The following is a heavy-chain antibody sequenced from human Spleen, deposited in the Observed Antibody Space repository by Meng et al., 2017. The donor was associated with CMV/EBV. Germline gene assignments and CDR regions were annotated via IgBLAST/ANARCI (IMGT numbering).Heavy chain of an antibody. CDR2: IYPGDSDT. CDR1: GYSLTSNW. V-gene: IGHV5-51*01. Sequence: GSGYSLTSNWIGWVRQRPGKGLEWMRIIYPGDSDTRYSPSFQGQVTISADKSISTAYLQWSSLKASDTAMYDCARQGGSGSSIPSDYWGQGTLVTVSS. CDR3: ARQGGSGSSIPSDY. J-gene: IGHJ4*02. D-gene: IGHD3-10*01.